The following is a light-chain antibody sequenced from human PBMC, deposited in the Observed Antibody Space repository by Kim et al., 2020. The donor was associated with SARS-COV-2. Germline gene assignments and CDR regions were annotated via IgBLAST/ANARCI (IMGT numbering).Light chain of an antibody. CDR1: GGGIASDY. J-gene: IGLJ3*02. V-gene: IGLV6-57*02. CDR3: QSFDSSTHSWV. Sequence: LPISCPGSGGGIASDYVRWYQQRPGSDPTAMIYENDRRPSGVPDRFSGSIDSSSNSASLTISGLKTEDEADYSCQSFDSSTHSWVFGGGTQLTVL. CDR2: END.